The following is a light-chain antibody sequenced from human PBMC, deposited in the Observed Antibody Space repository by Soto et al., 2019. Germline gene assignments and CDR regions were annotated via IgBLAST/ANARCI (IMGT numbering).Light chain of an antibody. J-gene: IGKJ5*01. Sequence: TLSLSPVERATLSCRASQSVSSYLAWYQQKPGQAPRLLIYDASNRATGIPARFSGSGSGTDFTLTISSLEPEDFAVYYCQQRSNWPRTFGQGTLPEVK. CDR2: DAS. V-gene: IGKV3-11*01. CDR1: QSVSSY. CDR3: QQRSNWPRT.